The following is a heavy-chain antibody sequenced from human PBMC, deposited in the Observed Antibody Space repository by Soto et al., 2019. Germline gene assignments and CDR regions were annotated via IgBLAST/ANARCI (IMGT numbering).Heavy chain of an antibody. CDR2: IIPIFGTA. Sequence: GASVKVSCKASGGTFSSYAISWVRQAPGQGLEWMGGIIPIFGTANYAQKFQGRVTITADESTSTPYMELRSMRSEDTAVYYCATGFRGYSYGRLDYRGQGTLVTVSS. J-gene: IGHJ4*02. CDR1: GGTFSSYA. D-gene: IGHD5-18*01. CDR3: ATGFRGYSYGRLDY. V-gene: IGHV1-69*13.